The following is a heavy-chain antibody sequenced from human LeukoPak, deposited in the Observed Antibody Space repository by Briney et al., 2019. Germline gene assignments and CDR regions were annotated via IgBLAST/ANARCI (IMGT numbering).Heavy chain of an antibody. CDR1: GGSISSYY. CDR2: IYYSGST. J-gene: IGHJ4*02. D-gene: IGHD6-19*01. V-gene: IGHV4-59*08. Sequence: SETLSLTCTVSGGSISSYYWSWIRQPPGKGLEWIGYIYYSGSTNYNPSLESRVTISVDTSKNQFSLKLSSVTAADTAVYYCARQGDSSGWYLSYFDYWGQGTLVTVSS. CDR3: ARQGDSSGWYLSYFDY.